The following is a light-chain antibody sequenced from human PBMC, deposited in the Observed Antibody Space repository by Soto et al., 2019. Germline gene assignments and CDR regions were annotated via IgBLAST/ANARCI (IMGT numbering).Light chain of an antibody. CDR3: FSYRSTGILL. CDR1: SSDVGGYNF. CDR2: EVS. Sequence: QSALTQPASVSGSPGQSITISCIGTSSDVGGYNFVSWYQQHPGKAPKLMIYEVSNRPSGVSTRFSGSKSGNTASLTISGLQAEDEADYYCFSYRSTGILLFGGRTKLTVL. V-gene: IGLV2-14*01. J-gene: IGLJ2*01.